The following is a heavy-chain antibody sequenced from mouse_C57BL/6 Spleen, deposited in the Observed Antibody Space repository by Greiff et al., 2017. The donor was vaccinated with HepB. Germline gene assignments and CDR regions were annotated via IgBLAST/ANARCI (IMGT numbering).Heavy chain of an antibody. V-gene: IGHV1-55*01. D-gene: IGHD2-1*01. CDR1: GYTFTSYW. J-gene: IGHJ4*01. CDR3: ARWSYYGNYEDAMDY. CDR2: IYPGSGST. Sequence: VQLQQPGAELVKPGASVKMSCKASGYTFTSYWITWVKQRPGQGLEWIGDIYPGSGSTNYNEKFKSKATLTVDTSSSTAYMQLSSLTSEDSAVYYCARWSYYGNYEDAMDYWGQGTSVTVSS.